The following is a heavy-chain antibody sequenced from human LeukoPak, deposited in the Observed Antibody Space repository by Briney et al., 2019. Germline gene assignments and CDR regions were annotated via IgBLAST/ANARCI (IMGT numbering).Heavy chain of an antibody. D-gene: IGHD6-6*01. V-gene: IGHV3-9*01. CDR1: GFIFADYT. CDR2: IGWHGGAI. Sequence: PGRSLRLSCAASGFIFADYTLHWVRLPPGKGLEWISGIGWHGGAIGYVDSVKGRFSISRDNAKNSLYLQMNSLTAEDTALYFCAKDRSTRSSYGDAFDIWGQGTVVTVSS. J-gene: IGHJ3*02. CDR3: AKDRSTRSSYGDAFDI.